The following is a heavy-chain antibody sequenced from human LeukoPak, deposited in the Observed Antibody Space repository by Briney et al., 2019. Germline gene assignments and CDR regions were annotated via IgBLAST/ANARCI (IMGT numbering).Heavy chain of an antibody. CDR2: MNPNSGNT. J-gene: IGHJ5*02. Sequence: ASVKVSCKASGYTFTSYDINWVRQATGQGLEWMGWMNPNSGNTGYAQKFQGRVTMTRNTSISTAYMELSSLRSEDTAVYYCARVFPPLLWFGELSTWFDPWGQGTLVTVSS. D-gene: IGHD3-10*01. CDR1: GYTFTSYD. V-gene: IGHV1-8*01. CDR3: ARVFPPLLWFGELSTWFDP.